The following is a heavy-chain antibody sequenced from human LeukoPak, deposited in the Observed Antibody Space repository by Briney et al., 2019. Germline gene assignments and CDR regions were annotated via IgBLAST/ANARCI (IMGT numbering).Heavy chain of an antibody. D-gene: IGHD5-24*01. J-gene: IGHJ4*02. CDR1: GFTFSRHG. Sequence: GGSLRLSCAASGFTFSRHGMNWARQAPGKGLEWVSGISPSGDIKYYVDSVKGRFTVSRDNSKNTLYLQINSLRDEDTAVYYCAKDDAWLQYNDWGQGTLVTVSS. CDR2: ISPSGDIK. CDR3: AKDDAWLQYND. V-gene: IGHV3-23*01.